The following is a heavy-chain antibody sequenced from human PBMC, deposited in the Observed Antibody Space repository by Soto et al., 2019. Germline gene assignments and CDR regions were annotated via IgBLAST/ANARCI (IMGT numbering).Heavy chain of an antibody. CDR2: IRSKGNNYAT. CDR1: GFIFSGSA. D-gene: IGHD1-26*01. CDR3: ARIYSDALDI. J-gene: IGHJ3*02. Sequence: PGGSLRLSCAASGFIFSGSAIHWVRQASGKGLEWVARIRSKGNNYATAYAASVKGRFTISRDYSKKTAYLQLNSLKAEDTAIYYCARIYSDALDIWGQGTMVTVSS. V-gene: IGHV3-73*01.